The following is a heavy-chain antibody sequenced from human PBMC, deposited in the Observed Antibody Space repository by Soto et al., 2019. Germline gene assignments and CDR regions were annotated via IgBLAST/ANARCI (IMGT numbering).Heavy chain of an antibody. CDR3: ARYSSSSSFDY. V-gene: IGHV4-30-2*01. CDR2: IYHSGST. D-gene: IGHD6-6*01. Sequence: PSETLSLTCAVSGGSISSGGYSWSWIRRPPGKGLEWIGYIYHSGSTYYNPSLKSRVTISVDRSKNQFSLKLSSVTAADTAVYYCARYSSSSSFDYWGQGTLVTVSS. CDR1: GGSISSGGYS. J-gene: IGHJ4*02.